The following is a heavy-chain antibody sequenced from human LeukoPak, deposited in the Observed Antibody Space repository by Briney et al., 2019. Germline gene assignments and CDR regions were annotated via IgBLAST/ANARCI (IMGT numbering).Heavy chain of an antibody. CDR2: INAGNGNT. CDR1: GYTFTSYA. Sequence: GASVKVSCKASGYTFTSYAMHWVRQAPGQRLEWMGWINAGNGNTKYSQEFQGRVTITRDTSASTAYMELSSLRSEDTAVYYCARDFVHYYDSSGFKDLGAFDIWGQGTMVTVSS. D-gene: IGHD3-22*01. V-gene: IGHV1-3*03. J-gene: IGHJ3*02. CDR3: ARDFVHYYDSSGFKDLGAFDI.